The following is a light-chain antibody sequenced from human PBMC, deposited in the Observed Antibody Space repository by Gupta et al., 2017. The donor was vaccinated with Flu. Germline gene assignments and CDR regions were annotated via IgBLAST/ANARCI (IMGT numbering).Light chain of an antibody. J-gene: IGKJ2*01. V-gene: IGKV3-20*01. Sequence: EIVLTQSPGTLSLSPGERATLSCRASQSVSSSYLAWYQQKPGQAPRLLIYGASSRATGIPDRFSGSGSRTDFSLTISRREPEDFAVYYCQQYGSSPLYTFGQGTKVEIK. CDR2: GAS. CDR3: QQYGSSPLYT. CDR1: QSVSSSY.